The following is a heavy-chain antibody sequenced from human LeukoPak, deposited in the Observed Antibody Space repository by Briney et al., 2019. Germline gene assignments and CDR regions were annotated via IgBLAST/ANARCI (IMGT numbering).Heavy chain of an antibody. V-gene: IGHV3-7*05. D-gene: IGHD6-13*01. Sequence: PGGSLRLSCAASGFTFSSYWMSWVRQAPGKGLEWVANIKQDGSDKYYVDSVKGRFTISRDNAKNSLYLQMNSLRAEDTALYYCAKDSSSWFVSEHWGQGTLVTVSS. CDR1: GFTFSSYW. CDR2: IKQDGSDK. CDR3: AKDSSSWFVSEH. J-gene: IGHJ1*01.